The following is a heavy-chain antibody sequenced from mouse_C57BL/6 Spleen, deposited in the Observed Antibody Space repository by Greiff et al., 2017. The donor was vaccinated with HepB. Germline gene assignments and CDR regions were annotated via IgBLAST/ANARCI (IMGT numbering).Heavy chain of an antibody. CDR3: AIYYGYWYFDD. V-gene: IGHV2-3*01. Sequence: VQGVESGPGLVAPAQCLSITCTVSGFSFTSYGVSWVRQPPGKGLEWLGFIWGDGSTNYHSALITRLSISKDNTNSQVFLTLNSLQTDDTASYYCAIYYGYWYFDDWGKGTTVTVSS. CDR1: GFSFTSYG. J-gene: IGHJ1*03. CDR2: IWGDGST. D-gene: IGHD1-1*01.